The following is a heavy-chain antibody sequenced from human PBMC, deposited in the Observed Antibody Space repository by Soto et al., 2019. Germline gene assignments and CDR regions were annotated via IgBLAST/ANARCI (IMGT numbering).Heavy chain of an antibody. D-gene: IGHD1-1*01. J-gene: IGHJ5*02. CDR3: AIGNPDWFDP. V-gene: IGHV4-38-2*01. CDR2: IFQSGNA. Sequence: SETLSLTCAVSGFSITSGDYWGWLRQPPGKGLEWIGSIFQSGNAYYNPSLKSRVTISLDTSKNQFSLNLNSVTAADTAVYFCAIGNPDWFDPWGQGTLVTVS. CDR1: GFSITSGDY.